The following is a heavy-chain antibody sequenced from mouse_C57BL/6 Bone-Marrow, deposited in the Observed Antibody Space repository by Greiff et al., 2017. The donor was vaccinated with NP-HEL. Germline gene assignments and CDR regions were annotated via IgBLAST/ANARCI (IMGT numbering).Heavy chain of an antibody. J-gene: IGHJ4*01. CDR1: GFSLTSYG. Sequence: VMLVESGPGLVQPSQSLSITCTVSGFSLTSYGVHWVRQSPGKGLEWLGVIWRGGSTDYNAAFMSRLSITKDNSKSQVVFKMNSLQADDTAIYYCAKNGGEAMDYWGQGTSVTVSS. V-gene: IGHV2-5*01. CDR2: IWRGGST. CDR3: AKNGGEAMDY.